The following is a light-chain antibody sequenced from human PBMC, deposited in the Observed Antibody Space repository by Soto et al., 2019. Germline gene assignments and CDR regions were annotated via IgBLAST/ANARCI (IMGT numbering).Light chain of an antibody. CDR1: QSISNY. CDR2: AAS. Sequence: DIQMTQSPSSLSASVGDRVTITCRASQSISNYLIWYQQKPGKAPKLLIYAASSLQSGVPSRFSGSGSGTDFTLTISRPQPEDFATYYCQQCYSKVTFGGGTKVEIK. J-gene: IGKJ4*01. V-gene: IGKV1-39*01. CDR3: QQCYSKVT.